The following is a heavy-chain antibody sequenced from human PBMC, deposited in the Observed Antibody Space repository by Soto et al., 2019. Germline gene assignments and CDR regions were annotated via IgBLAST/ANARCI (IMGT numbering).Heavy chain of an antibody. D-gene: IGHD3-22*01. J-gene: IGHJ3*02. V-gene: IGHV4-30-4*01. Sequence: SETLSLTCTVSGGSISSGDYYWSWIRQPPGKGLEWIGYIYYSGSTYYNPSLKSRVTISVDTSKNQLSLKLSSVTAADTAVYYCARAAYYYDSSGYYYPGSFDIWGQGTMVTVS. CDR2: IYYSGST. CDR3: ARAAYYYDSSGYYYPGSFDI. CDR1: GGSISSGDYY.